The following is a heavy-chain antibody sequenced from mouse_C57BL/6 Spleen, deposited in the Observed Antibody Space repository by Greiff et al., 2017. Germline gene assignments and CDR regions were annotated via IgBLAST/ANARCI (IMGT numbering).Heavy chain of an antibody. Sequence: VQLKESGAELARPGASVKLSCKASGYTFTSYGISWVKQRTGQGLEWIGEIYPRSGNTYYNEKFKGKATLTADKSSSTAYMELRSLTSEDSAVYFCARGGGNWNFDYWGQGTTLTVSS. V-gene: IGHV1-81*01. J-gene: IGHJ2*01. CDR2: IYPRSGNT. D-gene: IGHD2-1*01. CDR3: ARGGGNWNFDY. CDR1: GYTFTSYG.